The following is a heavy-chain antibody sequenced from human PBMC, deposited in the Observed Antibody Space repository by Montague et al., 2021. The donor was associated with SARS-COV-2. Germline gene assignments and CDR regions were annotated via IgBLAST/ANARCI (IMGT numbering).Heavy chain of an antibody. J-gene: IGHJ6*02. CDR1: GGSISSSSYY. Sequence: SETLSLTCTVSGGSISSSSYYWGWIRQPPGKGLEWIGSIYYSGSIYYNPSLKSRVTISVDTSKNQFSLKLSSVTAADTAVYYCARRLNYDILTGGALQYYYGMDVWGQGTTVTVSS. CDR2: IYYSGSI. V-gene: IGHV4-39*01. CDR3: ARRLNYDILTGGALQYYYGMDV. D-gene: IGHD3-9*01.